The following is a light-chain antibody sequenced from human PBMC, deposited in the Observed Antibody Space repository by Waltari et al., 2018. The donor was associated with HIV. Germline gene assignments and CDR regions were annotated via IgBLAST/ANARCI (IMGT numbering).Light chain of an antibody. CDR1: SSDVGGYNY. V-gene: IGLV2-14*01. CDR2: EVS. J-gene: IGLJ2*01. CDR3: SSYTSSSTLDVV. Sequence: QSALTQPASVSGSPGQSITISCTGTSSDVGGYNYVSWYQQHPGKAPKLMIYEVSNRPSGFSNRFSGSKSGNTASLTISGLQAEDEADYYCSSYTSSSTLDVVFGGGTKLTVL.